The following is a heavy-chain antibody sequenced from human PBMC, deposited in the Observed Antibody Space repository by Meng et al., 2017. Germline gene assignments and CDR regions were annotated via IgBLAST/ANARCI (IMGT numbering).Heavy chain of an antibody. J-gene: IGHJ5*02. D-gene: IGHD5-24*01. CDR1: GGTFSSYA. CDR2: IIPIFGTA. Sequence: GQRVQSGAEVKKPGPSVKVSCKASGGTFSSYAISWVRQAPGQGLEWMGGIIPIFGTANYAQKFQGRVTITADKYTSTAYMELSSLRSEDTAVYYCAREPRDGPKTNWFDPWGQGTLVTVSS. V-gene: IGHV1-69*06. CDR3: AREPRDGPKTNWFDP.